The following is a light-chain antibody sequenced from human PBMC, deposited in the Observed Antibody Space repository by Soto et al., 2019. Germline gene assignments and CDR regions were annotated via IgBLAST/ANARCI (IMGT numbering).Light chain of an antibody. Sequence: QSVLTQPPSVSGAPGQRVTISCTGGSSNIGAGYDVHWYHQFPGTAPKLLVYGNTNRPSGISDRFSASKSGSSASLAITGLQAEDEADYYCQSYDSSLRAWVFGGGIKLTVL. CDR2: GNT. J-gene: IGLJ3*02. CDR3: QSYDSSLRAWV. CDR1: SSNIGAGYD. V-gene: IGLV1-40*01.